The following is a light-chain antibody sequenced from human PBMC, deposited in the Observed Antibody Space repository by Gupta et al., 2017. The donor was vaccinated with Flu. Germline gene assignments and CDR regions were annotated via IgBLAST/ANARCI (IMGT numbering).Light chain of an antibody. Sequence: TLSLSPGERATLSCRASQSVGDYLAWYKQKPGQAPRLLIYDVSNRATGIPARFSGSGAGTDFTLTINSLEPEDFAVYYCQQRSDWPPMWTFGQGTKVEIK. J-gene: IGKJ1*01. CDR3: QQRSDWPPMWT. CDR2: DVS. V-gene: IGKV3-11*01. CDR1: QSVGDY.